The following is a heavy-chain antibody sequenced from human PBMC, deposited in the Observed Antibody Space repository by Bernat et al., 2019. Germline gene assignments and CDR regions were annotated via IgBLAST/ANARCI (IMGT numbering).Heavy chain of an antibody. CDR3: AKARSSGYGRRDAFDI. D-gene: IGHD3-22*01. Sequence: VQLLESGGGLVQPGGSLRLSCAASGFTFSSYAMSWVRQAPGKGLEWVAVISYDGSNKYYADSVKGRFTISRDNSKNTLYLQMNSLRAEDTAVYYCAKARSSGYGRRDAFDIWGQGTMVTVSS. CDR1: GFTFSSYA. V-gene: IGHV3-30*18. CDR2: ISYDGSNK. J-gene: IGHJ3*02.